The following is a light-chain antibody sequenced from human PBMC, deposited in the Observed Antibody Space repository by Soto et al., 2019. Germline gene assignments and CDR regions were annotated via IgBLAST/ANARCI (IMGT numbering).Light chain of an antibody. CDR1: QNIRRN. CDR2: QAS. V-gene: IGKV3-15*01. Sequence: EIVMTQSPATLSVSPGDRGTLSCRASQNIRRNLAWYQQKPGQAPRLLIYQASTRAPGIPDRFTGGGFGTEFNLPICSLQSEDFAVYYFQQYEKWPPVPFGRGTQVEIK. J-gene: IGKJ4*01. CDR3: QQYEKWPPVP.